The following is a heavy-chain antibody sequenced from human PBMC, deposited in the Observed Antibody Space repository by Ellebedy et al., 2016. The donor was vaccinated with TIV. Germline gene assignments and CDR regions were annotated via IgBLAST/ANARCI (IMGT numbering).Heavy chain of an antibody. CDR2: INHSGST. J-gene: IGHJ4*02. D-gene: IGHD6-19*01. CDR1: GGSFSGYY. Sequence: SETLSLXXAVYGGSFSGYYWSWIRQPPGKGLEWIGEINHSGSTNYNPSLKSRVTISVDTSKNQFSLKLSSVTAADTAVYYCARGGRGRSGWGYWGQGTLVTVSS. V-gene: IGHV4-34*01. CDR3: ARGGRGRSGWGY.